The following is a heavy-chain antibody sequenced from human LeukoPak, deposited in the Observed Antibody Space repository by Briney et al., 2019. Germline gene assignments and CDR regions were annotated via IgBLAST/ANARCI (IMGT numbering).Heavy chain of an antibody. D-gene: IGHD3-22*01. CDR1: GFTFSSYA. J-gene: IGHJ6*02. CDR2: ISGSGGST. Sequence: PGGSLRLSCAASGFTFSSYAMSWVRQAPGKGLEWVSAISGSGGSTYYADSVKGRFTISRDNSKNTLYLQMNSLRAEDTAVYYCAKDSGDSSAYYYYGMDVWGQGTTVTVSS. CDR3: AKDSGDSSAYYYYGMDV. V-gene: IGHV3-23*01.